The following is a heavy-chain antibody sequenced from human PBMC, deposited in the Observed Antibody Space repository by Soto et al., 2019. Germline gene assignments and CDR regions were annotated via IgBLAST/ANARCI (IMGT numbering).Heavy chain of an antibody. V-gene: IGHV3-23*01. D-gene: IGHD3-3*01. J-gene: IGHJ6*02. CDR1: GFTFSSYA. Sequence: GGSLRLSCAASGFTFSSYAMSWVRQAPGKGLEWVSAISGSGGSTYYADSVKGRFTISRDNSKNTLYLQMNSLRAEDTAVYYCAKDPYYDFWSGYYTYYGMDVWGQGTTVTVSS. CDR3: AKDPYYDFWSGYYTYYGMDV. CDR2: ISGSGGST.